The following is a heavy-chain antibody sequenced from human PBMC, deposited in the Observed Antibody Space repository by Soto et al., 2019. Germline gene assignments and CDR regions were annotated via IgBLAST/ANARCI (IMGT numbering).Heavy chain of an antibody. CDR2: INSDGSST. CDR3: ARSLRFLEWLYYYYYGMDV. D-gene: IGHD3-3*01. Sequence: XESLSLSCAASGFTFSSYCMHWVRQAPGKGLVWVSRINSDGSSTSYADSVKGRFTISRDNAKNTLYLQMNSLRAEDTAVYYCARSLRFLEWLYYYYYGMDVWGQGTTVTVSS. V-gene: IGHV3-74*01. CDR1: GFTFSSYC. J-gene: IGHJ6*02.